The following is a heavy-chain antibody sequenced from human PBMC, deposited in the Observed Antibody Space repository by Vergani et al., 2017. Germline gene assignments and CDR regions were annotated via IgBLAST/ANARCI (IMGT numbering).Heavy chain of an antibody. Sequence: QVQLVQSGAEVKKPGASVKVSCKASGYTFTSYGISWVRQAPGQGLEWMGWISAYNGNSDYAQKLQGRVTMTTDTSTSTAYMELRSLRSDDTAVYYCARVGPDFWSGYPMGYYYYMDVGGKGTTVTVSS. CDR1: GYTFTSYG. CDR2: ISAYNGNS. CDR3: ARVGPDFWSGYPMGYYYYMDV. J-gene: IGHJ6*03. V-gene: IGHV1-18*01. D-gene: IGHD3-3*01.